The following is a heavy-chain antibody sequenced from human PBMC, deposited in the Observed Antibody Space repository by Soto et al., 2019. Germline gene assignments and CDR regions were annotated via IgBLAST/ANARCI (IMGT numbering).Heavy chain of an antibody. V-gene: IGHV2-5*02. CDR1: GFSITTTGVG. Sequence: QITLRESGPSLVKPTETLTLTSTFSGFSITTTGVGVGWISQPPGKALEWLAVVFWDGGERYSPSLKSRVTITKDTSKDQVVFTMTNMDPAATATYYCTQVYGSGSWGWYFHSWGQGTLVTVSS. CDR2: VFWDGGE. J-gene: IGHJ4*02. D-gene: IGHD1-26*01. CDR3: TQVYGSGSWGWYFHS.